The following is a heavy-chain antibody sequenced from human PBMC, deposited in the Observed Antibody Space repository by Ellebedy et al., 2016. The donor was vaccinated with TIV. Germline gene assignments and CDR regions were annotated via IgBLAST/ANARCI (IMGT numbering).Heavy chain of an antibody. CDR1: EFTSISYM. CDR2: ISGSGGST. V-gene: IGHV3-23*01. CDR3: AKDKDDFGDYASPYYFDS. D-gene: IGHD4-17*01. J-gene: IGHJ4*02. Sequence: GGSLRLXXAASEFTSISYMMSWVRQAPGKGLEWASSISGSGGSTYYTDSVKGRFTISRDNSKNTLYLQMNSLRAEDTAIYYCAKDKDDFGDYASPYYFDSWGRGTRVTVSS.